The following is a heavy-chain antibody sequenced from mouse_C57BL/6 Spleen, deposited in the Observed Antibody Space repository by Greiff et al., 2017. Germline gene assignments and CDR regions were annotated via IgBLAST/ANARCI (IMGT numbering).Heavy chain of an antibody. CDR3: TRAGGFYYGSSFDY. J-gene: IGHJ2*01. CDR1: GYTFTDYE. D-gene: IGHD1-1*01. CDR2: IDPETGGT. Sequence: QVQLQPSGAELVRPGASVTLSCKASGYTFTDYEMHWVKQTPVHGLEWIGAIDPETGGTAYNQKFKGKAILTADKSSSTAYMELRSLTSEYSAVYYCTRAGGFYYGSSFDYWGQGTTRTVSS. V-gene: IGHV1-15*01.